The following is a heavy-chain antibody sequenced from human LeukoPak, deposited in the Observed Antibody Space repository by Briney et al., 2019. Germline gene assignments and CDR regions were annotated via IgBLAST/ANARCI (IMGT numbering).Heavy chain of an antibody. D-gene: IGHD3-10*01. CDR3: ARHSTYYYGSGSYLGWFDP. J-gene: IGHJ5*02. CDR2: IYYSGST. V-gene: IGHV4-59*08. CDR1: GGSISSYY. Sequence: SETLSLTCTVSGGSISSYYWSWIRQPPGKGLELIGYIYYSGSTNYNPSLKSRVTISVDTSKNQFSLKLSSVTAADTAVYYCARHSTYYYGSGSYLGWFDPWGQGTLVTVSS.